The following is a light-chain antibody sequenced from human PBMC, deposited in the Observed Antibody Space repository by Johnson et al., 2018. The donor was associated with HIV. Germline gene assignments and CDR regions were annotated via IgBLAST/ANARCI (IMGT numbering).Light chain of an antibody. CDR2: DNN. J-gene: IGLJ1*01. CDR3: GTWDSSLGGV. V-gene: IGLV1-51*01. CDR1: SSNIGNNY. Sequence: QSVLTQPPSVSAAPGQKVTISCSGSSSNIGNNYVSWYQQLPGTAPKLLIYDNNKRPSGIPDRFSGSKSGTSATLGITGLQTGDEDDYYCGTWDSSLGGVFGTGTKVTVL.